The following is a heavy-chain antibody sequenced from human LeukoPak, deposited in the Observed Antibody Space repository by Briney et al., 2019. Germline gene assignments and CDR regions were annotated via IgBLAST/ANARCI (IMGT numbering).Heavy chain of an antibody. D-gene: IGHD1-1*01. CDR1: GGSFSGYY. CDR3: ARGWKYYYYMDD. J-gene: IGHJ6*03. Sequence: PSETLSLTCAVYGGSFSGYYWSWIRQPPGKGLEWIGEINHSGSTNYNPSLKSRVTISVDTSKNQFSLKLSSVTAADTAVYYCARGWKYYYYMDDWGKGTTVTVSS. CDR2: INHSGST. V-gene: IGHV4-34*01.